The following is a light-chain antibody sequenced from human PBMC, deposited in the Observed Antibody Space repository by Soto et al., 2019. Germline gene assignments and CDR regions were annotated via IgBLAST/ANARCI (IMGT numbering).Light chain of an antibody. J-gene: IGKJ5*01. CDR3: QQRSNWPPIT. CDR1: QNVSTF. CDR2: DAS. V-gene: IGKV3-11*01. Sequence: ENVLTQSPDTLSLSPGERATLSCRASQNVSTFLAWYQQKPGQGPRLLIYDASNRATGIPARFSGSGSGTDFTLTISSLEPEDFAVYYCQQRSNWPPITFGQGTRLEIK.